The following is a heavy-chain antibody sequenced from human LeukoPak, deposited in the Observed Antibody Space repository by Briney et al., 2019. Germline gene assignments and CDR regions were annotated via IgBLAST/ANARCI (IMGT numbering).Heavy chain of an antibody. CDR3: AKSAARLVSDYYYYMDV. Sequence: GGSLRLSCAASGFTFSSYAMSWVRQAPGKGLEWVSLISWDGVSTHYADSVKGRFTISRDNSKNSLYLQMNSLRTEDTALYYCAKSAARLVSDYYYYMDVWGKGTTVTVSS. V-gene: IGHV3-43*02. J-gene: IGHJ6*03. D-gene: IGHD6-6*01. CDR1: GFTFSSYA. CDR2: ISWDGVST.